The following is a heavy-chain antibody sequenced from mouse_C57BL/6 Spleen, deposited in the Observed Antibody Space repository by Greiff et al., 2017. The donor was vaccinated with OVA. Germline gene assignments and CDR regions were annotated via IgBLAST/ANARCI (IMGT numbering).Heavy chain of an antibody. CDR1: GFTFSDYY. J-gene: IGHJ3*01. CDR2: ISNGGGST. CDR3: ARGAAY. Sequence: EVKLQESGGGLVQPGGSLKLSCAASGFTFSDYYMYWVRQTPEKRLEWVAYISNGGGSTYYPDTVKCRFNISRDNAKNTLYLQMSRLKSEDTAMYYCARGAAYWGQGTLVTVSA. V-gene: IGHV5-12*01.